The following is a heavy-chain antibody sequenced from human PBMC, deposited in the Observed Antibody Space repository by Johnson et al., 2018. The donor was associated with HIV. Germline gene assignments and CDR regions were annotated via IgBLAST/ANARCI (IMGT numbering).Heavy chain of an antibody. CDR2: VWYDGSNK. J-gene: IGHJ3*02. CDR3: ARTGRAVAGTPHAFDI. CDR1: GFTFSNYG. Sequence: QVQLVESGGGVVQPGRSLRLSCAASGFTFSNYGIHWVRQAPGKGLEWVAVVWYDGSNKYYADSVKGRFTIFRDNSENTLYLQMNSLRAEDTAVYYGARTGRAVAGTPHAFDIWGQGTMVTVSS. V-gene: IGHV3-33*01. D-gene: IGHD6-19*01.